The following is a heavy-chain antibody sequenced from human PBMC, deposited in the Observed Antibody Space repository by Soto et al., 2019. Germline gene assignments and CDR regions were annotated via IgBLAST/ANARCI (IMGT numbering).Heavy chain of an antibody. CDR1: GFTADDYA. J-gene: IGHJ4*02. CDR3: AKDKKWGGMTTIHYFDS. D-gene: IGHD4-17*01. Sequence: EVQLVESGGGLVQPGRSLRLSCVASGFTADDYAMHWVRQAPGKGLEWVSGISSNSDAIDYADSVKGRFTISRDNAQNSLFLQMNSLRPEDTALYYCAKDKKWGGMTTIHYFDSWGQGTLVTVSS. V-gene: IGHV3-9*02. CDR2: ISSNSDAI.